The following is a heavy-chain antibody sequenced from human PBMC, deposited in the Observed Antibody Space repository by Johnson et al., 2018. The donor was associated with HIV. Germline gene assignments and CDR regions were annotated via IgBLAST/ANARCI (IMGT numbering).Heavy chain of an antibody. V-gene: IGHV3-30*04. J-gene: IGHJ3*02. CDR2: ISFDGSNE. CDR1: GLNFSDYG. Sequence: QVQLVESGGGVVQPGMFVTLSCAASGLNFSDYGMHWVRQAPGKGLEWVAVISFDGSNEYYADSVKGRFTISRDNSKNELHLQMNSLRTEEMAVCYCVRGRISTVVVDWRGCGFDIWGQGTLVTVSS. D-gene: IGHD2-2*01. CDR3: VRGRISTVVVDWRGCGFDI.